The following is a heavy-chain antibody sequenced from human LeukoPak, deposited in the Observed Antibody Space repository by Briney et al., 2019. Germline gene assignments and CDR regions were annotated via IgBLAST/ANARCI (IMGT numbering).Heavy chain of an antibody. V-gene: IGHV3-53*01. J-gene: IGHJ4*02. Sequence: GGSLRLSCAASGFTVRSSYMSWFRQAPGKGLEWASVIYNDDRTYYADSVKGRFIISKDISKNTLYLQMNNLRADDTAVYYCARESGYAVGDFWGRGTLVTVSS. CDR3: ARESGYAVGDF. CDR2: IYNDDRT. D-gene: IGHD5-12*01. CDR1: GFTVRSSY.